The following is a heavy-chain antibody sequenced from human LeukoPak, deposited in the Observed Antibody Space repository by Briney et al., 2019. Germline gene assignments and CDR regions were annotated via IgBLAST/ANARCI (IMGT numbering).Heavy chain of an antibody. D-gene: IGHD2-2*01. J-gene: IGHJ4*02. V-gene: IGHV3-48*01. Sequence: PGGSLRLSCAASGFTFSSYSMNWVRQAPGKGLEWVAYISGSSAKIDYGDAVKGRFTISRDNAKNSLFLQMNSLRVDDTAIYFCARERWRGGGGGYHLDDWGQGTLVTVSS. CDR2: ISGSSAKI. CDR1: GFTFSSYS. CDR3: ARERWRGGGGGYHLDD.